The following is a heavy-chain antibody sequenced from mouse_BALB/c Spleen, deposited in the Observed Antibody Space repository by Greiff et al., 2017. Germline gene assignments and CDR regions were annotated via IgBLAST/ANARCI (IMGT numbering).Heavy chain of an antibody. CDR1: GFTFSRYA. Sequence: DVHLVESGGGLVKPGGSLKFSCAASGFTFSRYALSWVRQTPEKRLEWVASISSGGSSYYSDSLMGRFSISRDNARNILYLKMSSLRSEDTAMYYCARGQTYDYNRPFAEWGQGTLVTVSA. V-gene: IGHV5-6-5*01. D-gene: IGHD2-4*01. CDR2: ISSGGSS. CDR3: ARGQTYDYNRPFAE. J-gene: IGHJ3*01.